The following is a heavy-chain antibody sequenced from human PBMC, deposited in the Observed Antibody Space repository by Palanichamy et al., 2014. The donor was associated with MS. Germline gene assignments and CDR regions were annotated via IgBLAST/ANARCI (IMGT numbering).Heavy chain of an antibody. CDR3: AADGIAAAGRREGYYYGMDV. Sequence: QXVQSGPEVKKPGTSVKVSCKASGFTFTSSAVQWVRQARGQRLEWIGWIVVGSGNTNYAQKFQERVTITRDMSTSTAYMELSSLRSEDTAVYYCAADGIAAAGRREGYYYGMDVWGQGTTVTVSS. CDR2: IVVGSGNT. V-gene: IGHV1-58*01. CDR1: GFTFTSSA. J-gene: IGHJ6*02. D-gene: IGHD6-13*01.